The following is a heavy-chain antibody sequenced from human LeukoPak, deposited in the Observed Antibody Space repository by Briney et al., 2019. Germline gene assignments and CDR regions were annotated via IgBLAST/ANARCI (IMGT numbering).Heavy chain of an antibody. D-gene: IGHD3-9*01. CDR1: GGSISSYY. Sequence: SETLSLTCTVSGGSISSYYWSWIRQPPGKGLEWIGYIYYSGSTYYNPSLKSRVTISVDMSKNDFSLRLSSVTAADTAVYYCARDLRGFNWIDPWGQGTLVTVSS. V-gene: IGHV4-59*12. CDR2: IYYSGST. J-gene: IGHJ5*02. CDR3: ARDLRGFNWIDP.